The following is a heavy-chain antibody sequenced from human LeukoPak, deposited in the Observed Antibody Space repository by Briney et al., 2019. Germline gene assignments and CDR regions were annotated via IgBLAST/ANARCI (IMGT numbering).Heavy chain of an antibody. CDR2: MNPNSGNT. CDR3: ARGPSYSNYLFYYYYGMDV. V-gene: IGHV1-8*02. CDR1: GYTFPNYY. J-gene: IGHJ6*02. Sequence: ASVKVSCKASGYTFPNYYIHWVRQATGQGLEWMGWMNPNSGNTGYAQKFQGRVTMTRNTSISTAYMELSSLRSEDTAVYYCARGPSYSNYLFYYYYGMDVWGQGTAVTVSS. D-gene: IGHD4-11*01.